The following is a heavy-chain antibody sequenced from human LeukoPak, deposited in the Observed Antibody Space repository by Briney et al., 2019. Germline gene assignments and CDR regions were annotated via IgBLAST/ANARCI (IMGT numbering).Heavy chain of an antibody. J-gene: IGHJ4*02. CDR1: GGSVSRSPYY. Sequence: SETLSLTCTVSGGSVSRSPYYWGWIRQPPGKGLEWIGNIYYSGSTYYNPSLKSRVTISVDTSKNQLSLKVTSVTAADTAVYYCARGLFSVVVFDYWGQGTLVTVSS. CDR3: ARGLFSVVVFDY. CDR2: IYYSGST. V-gene: IGHV4-39*07. D-gene: IGHD2-15*01.